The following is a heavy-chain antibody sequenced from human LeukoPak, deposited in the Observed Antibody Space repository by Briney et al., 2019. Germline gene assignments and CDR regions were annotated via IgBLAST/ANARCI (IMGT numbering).Heavy chain of an antibody. CDR1: GGTFSSYA. D-gene: IGHD2-15*01. J-gene: IGHJ4*02. CDR3: ARWDHCSGGSCYHDY. CDR2: IIPIFGTA. V-gene: IGHV1-69*05. Sequence: SVKVSCKASGGTFSSYAISWVRQAPGQGLEWMGGIIPIFGTANYAQKFQGRVTITTDESTSTAYMELSSLRSEDTAVYYCARWDHCSGGSCYHDYWGQGTLVTVSS.